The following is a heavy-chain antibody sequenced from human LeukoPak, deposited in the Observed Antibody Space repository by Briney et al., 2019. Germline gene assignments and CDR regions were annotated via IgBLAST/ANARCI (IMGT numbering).Heavy chain of an antibody. D-gene: IGHD5-18*01. Sequence: GASVKVSCKASGYTFTSYGISWVRQAPGQGLEWMGWISAYNGNTNYAQKLQGRVTMTTDTSTSTAYMELRSLRSDDTAVYYCARDKLVQLWLDYYYYGMDVWGQGTTVTVSS. J-gene: IGHJ6*02. CDR2: ISAYNGNT. V-gene: IGHV1-18*01. CDR3: ARDKLVQLWLDYYYYGMDV. CDR1: GYTFTSYG.